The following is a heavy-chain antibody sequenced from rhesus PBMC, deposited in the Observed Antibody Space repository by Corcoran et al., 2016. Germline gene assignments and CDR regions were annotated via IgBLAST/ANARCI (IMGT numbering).Heavy chain of an antibody. CDR1: GYTFTDYY. V-gene: IGHV1-138*01. CDR2: INPRTVGT. CDR3: ARDRYSGSWNFGY. Sequence: QVQLVQSGAEVKKPGSSVKVSCKASGYTFTDYYIHWVRQAPGQGLEWMGEINPRTVGTNDAQNLQGRVTVTRDTSTSTAFMELSSLRSEDTAVYYCARDRYSGSWNFGYWGQGVLVTVSS. D-gene: IGHD6-25*01. J-gene: IGHJ4*01.